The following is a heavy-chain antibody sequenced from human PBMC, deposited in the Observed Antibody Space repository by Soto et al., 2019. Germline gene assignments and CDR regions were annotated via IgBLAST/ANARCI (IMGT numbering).Heavy chain of an antibody. CDR2: IIPILGIA. CDR3: ASLYYYDSSPLFY. D-gene: IGHD3-22*01. J-gene: IGHJ4*02. CDR1: GGTFSSYT. Sequence: GASVKVSCKASGGTFSSYTISWVRQAPGQGLEWMGRIIPILGIANYAQKFQGRVTITADKSTSTAYMELSSLRSEDTAVYYCASLYYYDSSPLFYWGQGTLVTVSS. V-gene: IGHV1-69*02.